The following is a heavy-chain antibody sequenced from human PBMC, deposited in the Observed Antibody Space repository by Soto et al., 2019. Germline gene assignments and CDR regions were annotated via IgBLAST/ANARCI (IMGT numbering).Heavy chain of an antibody. CDR1: GYTFSRYG. V-gene: IGHV1-18*01. CDR3: AKNGQPPYYYDGLDV. J-gene: IGHJ6*02. D-gene: IGHD2-8*01. Sequence: QGQLVQSGGEVKKPGASVKVSCKASGYTFSRYGISWVRQAPGQGLEWMGWISGYNGDTNYAQKFQGRVTLTMDTSTTTANMELRGLTSDDTAIYYCAKNGQPPYYYDGLDVWGQGTTVTVSS. CDR2: ISGYNGDT.